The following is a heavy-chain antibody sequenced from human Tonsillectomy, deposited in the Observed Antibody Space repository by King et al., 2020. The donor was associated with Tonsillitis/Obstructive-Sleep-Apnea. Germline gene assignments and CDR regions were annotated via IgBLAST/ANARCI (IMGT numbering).Heavy chain of an antibody. D-gene: IGHD2-15*01. Sequence: VQSGRSLRLSCAASGFTFDDYAMHWVRQAPGKGLEWVSGISWNSGSIGYADSVKGRFTISRDNAKNSLFLQMNSLRAEDTALYYCAKDGSGTPSYSGYMDVWGKGTTVTVSS. CDR3: AKDGSGTPSYSGYMDV. J-gene: IGHJ6*03. CDR2: ISWNSGSI. V-gene: IGHV3-9*01. CDR1: GFTFDDYA.